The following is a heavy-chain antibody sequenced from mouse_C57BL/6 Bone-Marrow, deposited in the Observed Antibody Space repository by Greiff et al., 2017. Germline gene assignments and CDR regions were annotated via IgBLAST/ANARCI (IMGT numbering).Heavy chain of an antibody. Sequence: QVQLQQSGPELARPGASVKLSCKASGYSFTSYGISWVKQSPGQGLEWIGEIYPRSGNTYYNEKFTGKATLTVNQTSSTAYMELRRLTSEDSAVYCCSRDYGSPFAYWGQGTLVTVSA. D-gene: IGHD1-1*01. CDR1: GYSFTSYG. V-gene: IGHV1-81*01. J-gene: IGHJ3*01. CDR3: SRDYGSPFAY. CDR2: IYPRSGNT.